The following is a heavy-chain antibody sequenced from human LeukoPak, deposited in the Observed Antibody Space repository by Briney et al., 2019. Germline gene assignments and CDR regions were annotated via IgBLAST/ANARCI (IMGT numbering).Heavy chain of an antibody. CDR2: INPSGGST. Sequence: ASVKVSCKASGYTFTSYYMHWVRQAPGQGLEWMGIINPSGGSTSYAQKFQGRVTMARDMFTSTVYMELSSLRSEDTAVYYCARGGAAAGLSWGQGTLVTVSS. CDR1: GYTFTSYY. CDR3: ARGGAAAGLS. J-gene: IGHJ4*02. D-gene: IGHD6-13*01. V-gene: IGHV1-46*01.